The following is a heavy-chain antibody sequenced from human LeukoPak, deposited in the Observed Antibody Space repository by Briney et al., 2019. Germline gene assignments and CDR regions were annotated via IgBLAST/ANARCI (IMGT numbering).Heavy chain of an antibody. J-gene: IGHJ5*02. Sequence: GGSLRLSCTASGFTFGDYAMSWFRQAPGKGLEWVGFIRSKAYGGTTEYAASVKGRFTISRDDSKSLAYLQMNSLETEDTAVYYCTIWGAIFGVVPFDPWGQGTLVTVSS. V-gene: IGHV3-49*03. CDR3: TIWGAIFGVVPFDP. D-gene: IGHD3-3*01. CDR1: GFTFGDYA. CDR2: IRSKAYGGTT.